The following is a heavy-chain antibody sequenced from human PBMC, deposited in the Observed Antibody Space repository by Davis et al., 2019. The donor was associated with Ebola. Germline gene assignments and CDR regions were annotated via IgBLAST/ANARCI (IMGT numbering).Heavy chain of an antibody. J-gene: IGHJ5*02. CDR2: IYNSRFS. Sequence: GSLTLSCAVSGGSTNNYYWSWIRQSPEKGREWLGYIYNSRFSVYNPSLRTRVSMSVDPSKSQVSLSLRSVTAADTAIYYCARDMMEFVSGNSEGWFDPWGHGILVTVS. D-gene: IGHD3-16*01. CDR1: GGSTNNYY. CDR3: ARDMMEFVSGNSEGWFDP. V-gene: IGHV4-59*01.